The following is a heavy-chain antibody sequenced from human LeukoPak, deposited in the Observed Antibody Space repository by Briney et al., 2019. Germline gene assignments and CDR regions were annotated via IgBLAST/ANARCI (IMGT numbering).Heavy chain of an antibody. V-gene: IGHV3-7*01. D-gene: IGHD4-17*01. CDR2: IKQDGSEK. CDR3: AGTDYGDYRIDY. Sequence: GGSLRLSCAASGFTFSSYWMSWVRQAPGKGLEWVANIKQDGSEKYYVDSVKGRFTISRDNAKNSLYLQMNSLRAEDAAVYYCAGTDYGDYRIDYWGQGTLVTVSS. J-gene: IGHJ4*02. CDR1: GFTFSSYW.